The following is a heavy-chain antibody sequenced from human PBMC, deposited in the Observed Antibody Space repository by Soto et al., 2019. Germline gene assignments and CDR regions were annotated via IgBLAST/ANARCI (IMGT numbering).Heavy chain of an antibody. CDR2: IIHTGST. Sequence: QVQLQQWGAGLLKPSETLSLTCAVYGGSFSGYYWNWIRQPPGKGLEWIGEIIHTGSTNYKSSLKSRATISVDTSKNQFSLRLSSVTAADPAMYYCARGVGSRDGYHNNPYWYFDLWGRGTLVTVSS. D-gene: IGHD2-2*01. J-gene: IGHJ2*01. CDR3: ARGVGSRDGYHNNPYWYFDL. V-gene: IGHV4-34*01. CDR1: GGSFSGYY.